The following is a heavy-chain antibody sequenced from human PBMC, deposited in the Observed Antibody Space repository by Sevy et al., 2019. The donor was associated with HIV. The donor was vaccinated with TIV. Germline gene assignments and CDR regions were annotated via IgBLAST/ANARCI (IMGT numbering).Heavy chain of an antibody. V-gene: IGHV3-30*03. CDR1: GFSFSSHG. Sequence: GGSLRLSCAASGFSFSSHGMHWVRQAPGKGMEWQSVISYDGNKKYYADSVKGRFTISRDNSKNTLYLQMNSLRPEDTAVYYCARDGGWYNYAPSDYWGQGTLVTVSS. CDR3: ARDGGWYNYAPSDY. J-gene: IGHJ4*02. CDR2: ISYDGNKK. D-gene: IGHD1-1*01.